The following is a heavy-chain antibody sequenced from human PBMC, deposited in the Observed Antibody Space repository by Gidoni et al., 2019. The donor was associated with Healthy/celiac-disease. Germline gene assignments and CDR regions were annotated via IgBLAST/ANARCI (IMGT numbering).Heavy chain of an antibody. Sequence: EVQLVESGGGLVKPGGSLRPPCAASGFTFSSSSMTWVRQAPGKGLVWVSSISSSSSYIYYADSVVSRFTITRDNAKYSLYLQVNSLRAEDTAVYYCARGWDYYDSSGHYWGQGTLVTVSS. D-gene: IGHD3-22*01. CDR1: GFTFSSSS. CDR2: ISSSSSYI. V-gene: IGHV3-21*01. CDR3: ARGWDYYDSSGHY. J-gene: IGHJ4*02.